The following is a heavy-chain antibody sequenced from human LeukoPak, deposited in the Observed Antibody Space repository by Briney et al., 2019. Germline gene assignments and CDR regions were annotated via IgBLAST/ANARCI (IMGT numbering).Heavy chain of an antibody. CDR2: IIPIFGTA. CDR1: GGTFSSYA. V-gene: IGHV1-69*05. CDR3: ARGDILTGSRSDP. J-gene: IGHJ5*02. D-gene: IGHD3-9*01. Sequence: ASVKVSCKASGGTFSSYAISWVRQAPGQGLEWMGGIIPIFGTANYAQKFQGRVTITTDESTSTAYMELSSLRSEDTAVYYCARGDILTGSRSDPWGQGTPVTVSS.